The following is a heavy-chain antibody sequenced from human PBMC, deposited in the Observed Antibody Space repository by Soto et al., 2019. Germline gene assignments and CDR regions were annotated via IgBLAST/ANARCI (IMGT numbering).Heavy chain of an antibody. J-gene: IGHJ2*01. Sequence: QEQLVESGGGLVKPGGSLRLSCAASGFTFSDAYMSWIRQAPGKGLEGVSYISHTSHYMKYSDSVEGRFTVSRDNAKNSLYLHMNSLRAEDTAVYYCAKTVGLGPFGHFTLWGHGTLVIVSS. CDR1: GFTFSDAY. CDR2: ISHTSHYM. CDR3: AKTVGLGPFGHFTL. D-gene: IGHD1-26*01. V-gene: IGHV3-11*05.